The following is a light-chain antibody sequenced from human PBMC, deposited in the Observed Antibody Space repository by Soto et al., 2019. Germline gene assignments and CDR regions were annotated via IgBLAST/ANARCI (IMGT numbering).Light chain of an antibody. CDR1: SGHSSYA. V-gene: IGLV4-69*01. J-gene: IGLJ2*01. Sequence: QPVLTQSPSASASLGASVKLTCTLSSGHSSYAIAWHQQQPEKGPRYLMKVNTDGSHNKGDGIPDRFSGSSSGAERYLTISSLQSEDEADYYCQTWGAGVSVVFGGGTKLTVL. CDR2: VNTDGSH. CDR3: QTWGAGVSVV.